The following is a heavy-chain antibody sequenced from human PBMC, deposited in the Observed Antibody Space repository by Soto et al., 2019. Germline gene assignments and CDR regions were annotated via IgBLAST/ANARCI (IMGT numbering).Heavy chain of an antibody. Sequence: QVQLQESGPGLVKPSQTLSLTCTVSGGSISSGGYYWSWIRQHPGKGLEWIGYIYYRGSTYYNPSLQSRVTISVDTSKNQFSLKLSSVTAADTAVYYCAREPYDFWSGYFPNHDAFDIWGQGTMVTVSS. CDR3: AREPYDFWSGYFPNHDAFDI. J-gene: IGHJ3*02. D-gene: IGHD3-3*01. V-gene: IGHV4-31*03. CDR2: IYYRGST. CDR1: GGSISSGGYY.